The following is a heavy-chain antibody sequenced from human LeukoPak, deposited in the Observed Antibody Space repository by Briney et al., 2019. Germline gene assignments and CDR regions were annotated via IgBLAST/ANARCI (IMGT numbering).Heavy chain of an antibody. CDR2: IYYSGST. V-gene: IGHV4-39*07. Sequence: SETLSLTCTVSGGSISSSSYYWGWIRQPPGKGLEWIGSIYYSGSTYYNPSLKSRVTISVDTSKNQFSLKLSSVTAADTAVYYCARARQYNWSYVSAFDIWGQGTMVTVSS. J-gene: IGHJ3*02. CDR3: ARARQYNWSYVSAFDI. CDR1: GGSISSSSYY. D-gene: IGHD1-7*01.